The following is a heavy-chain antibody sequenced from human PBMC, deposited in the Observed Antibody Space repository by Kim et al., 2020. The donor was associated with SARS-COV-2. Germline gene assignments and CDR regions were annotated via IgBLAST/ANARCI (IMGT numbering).Heavy chain of an antibody. Sequence: NPHLKSPVTLSIATSKHPFSLKLSSVTAADTAVYYCARIPGGWFGYYFDYWGQGTLVTVSS. D-gene: IGHD3-10*01. J-gene: IGHJ4*02. V-gene: IGHV4-59*01. CDR3: ARIPGGWFGYYFDY.